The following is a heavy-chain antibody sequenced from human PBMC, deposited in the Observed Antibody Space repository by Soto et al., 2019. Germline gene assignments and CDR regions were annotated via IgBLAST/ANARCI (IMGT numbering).Heavy chain of an antibody. CDR2: IYHSGST. CDR3: ARVYYYYGMDV. V-gene: IGHV4-30-2*01. J-gene: IGHJ6*02. CDR1: GGSISSGGYS. Sequence: SETLSLTCAVSGGSISSGGYSWSWIRQPPGKGLEWIGYIYHSGSTYYNPSLKSRVTISVDRSKNQFSLKLSSVTAADTAVYYCARVYYYYGMDVWGQGTTVTVSS.